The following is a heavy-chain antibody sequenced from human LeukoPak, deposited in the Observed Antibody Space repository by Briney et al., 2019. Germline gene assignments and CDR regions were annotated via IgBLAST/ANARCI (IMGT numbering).Heavy chain of an antibody. CDR1: GGTFSSYA. CDR3: ARSQAVHGPPGAFDI. V-gene: IGHV1-69*13. D-gene: IGHD6-19*01. CDR2: IIPIFGTA. J-gene: IGHJ3*02. Sequence: SVKVSCKASGGTFSSYAISWVRQAPGQGLEWMGGIIPIFGTANYAQKFQGRVTITVDESTSTAYMELSSLRSEDTAVYYCARSQAVHGPPGAFDIWGQGTMVTVSS.